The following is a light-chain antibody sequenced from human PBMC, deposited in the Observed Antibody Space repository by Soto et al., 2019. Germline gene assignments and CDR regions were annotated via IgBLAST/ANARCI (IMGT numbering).Light chain of an antibody. J-gene: IGKJ1*01. CDR3: LQYVSSPWT. CDR2: GAS. Sequence: EIVLTQSAATLSLSPGERATLSCRASQTVGGRYLAWFQQKPGQTPRLLIFGASTRAAGVPDRFSGSGSGTDFSLTINRLEPEDFAVYYCLQYVSSPWTFGQGTEVEV. CDR1: QTVGGRY. V-gene: IGKV3-20*01.